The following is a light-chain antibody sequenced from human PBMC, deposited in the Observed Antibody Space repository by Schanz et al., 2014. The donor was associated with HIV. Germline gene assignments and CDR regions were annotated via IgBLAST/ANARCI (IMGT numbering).Light chain of an antibody. J-gene: IGKJ4*01. CDR2: GAS. Sequence: EIVLTQSPGTLSLSPGERATLSCRASQSVSSNLAWYQQKPGQAPRLLIYGASSRATGIPDRFSGSGSGTDFTLTISRLEPEDFAVYYCQQSGSSPLTFGGGTKVEIK. CDR1: QSVSSN. V-gene: IGKV3-20*01. CDR3: QQSGSSPLT.